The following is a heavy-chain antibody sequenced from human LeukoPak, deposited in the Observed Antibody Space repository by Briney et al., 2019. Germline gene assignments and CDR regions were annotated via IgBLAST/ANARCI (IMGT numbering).Heavy chain of an antibody. CDR2: INSDGSST. J-gene: IGHJ4*02. CDR1: GFTFRNYG. V-gene: IGHV3-74*01. CDR3: ARDLRIAVAVLYY. D-gene: IGHD6-19*01. Sequence: GTSLRLSCAASGFTFRNYGMNWVRQAPGKGLVWVSRINSDGSSTSYADSVKGRFTISRDNAKNTLYLQMNSLRAEDTAVYYCARDLRIAVAVLYYWGQGTLVTVSS.